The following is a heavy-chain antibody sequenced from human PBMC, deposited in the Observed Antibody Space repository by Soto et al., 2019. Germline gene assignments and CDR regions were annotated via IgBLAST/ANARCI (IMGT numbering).Heavy chain of an antibody. D-gene: IGHD3-3*01. CDR3: ARSGAYYDFWSGYSGTPQTADYYYGMDV. CDR1: GGTFSSYA. V-gene: IGHV1-69*06. CDR2: IIPIFGTA. J-gene: IGHJ6*02. Sequence: SVKVSCKASGGTFSSYAISWVRQAPGQGLEWMGGIIPIFGTANYAQKFQGRVTITADKSTSTAYMELSSLRSEDTAVYYCARSGAYYDFWSGYSGTPQTADYYYGMDVWDQGTTVTVSS.